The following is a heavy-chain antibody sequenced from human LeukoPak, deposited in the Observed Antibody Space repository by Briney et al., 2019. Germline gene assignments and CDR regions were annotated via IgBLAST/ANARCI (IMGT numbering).Heavy chain of an antibody. J-gene: IGHJ4*02. CDR2: ISGSGGST. Sequence: TGGSLRLSCAASGFTLSSYAMNWVRQAPGKGLEWVSAISGSGGSTYYADSVKGRFAISRDSSKNTLYLQMSSLRAEDTAVYYCVSASTWHFFDYWGQGTLVTVSS. V-gene: IGHV3-23*01. CDR1: GFTLSSYA. CDR3: VSASTWHFFDY.